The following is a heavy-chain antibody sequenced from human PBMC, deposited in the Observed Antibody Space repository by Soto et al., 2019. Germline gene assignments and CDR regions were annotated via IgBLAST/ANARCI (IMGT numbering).Heavy chain of an antibody. J-gene: IGHJ4*02. D-gene: IGHD3-9*01. CDR2: INADGGST. V-gene: IGHV3-74*01. CDR1: GFTFSNDW. Sequence: EVQLVDSGGGLVQPGGSLRLSCAASGFTFSNDWMHWVRQAPGKGLEWVSRINADGGSTHYADSVRGRFTISRDNAKNTLFLQLNSLRVEDTAIYYCIKVLTRGVGVPRFYFDSWGQGTLVTVSA. CDR3: IKVLTRGVGVPRFYFDS.